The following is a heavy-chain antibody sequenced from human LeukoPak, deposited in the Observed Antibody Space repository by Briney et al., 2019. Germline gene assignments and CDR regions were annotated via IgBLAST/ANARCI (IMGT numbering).Heavy chain of an antibody. CDR3: ARGWLAETTVVTPYNY. V-gene: IGHV1-69*13. J-gene: IGHJ4*02. CDR1: GGAFSSYG. CDR2: ITPIFGTA. D-gene: IGHD4-23*01. Sequence: VKVSCKTSGGAFSSYGISWLRQAPGQGLEWMGGITPIFGTANYAQKFQGRVTITAVESMTTAYMELSSLRSEDTAVYYCARGWLAETTVVTPYNYWGQGTLVTVSS.